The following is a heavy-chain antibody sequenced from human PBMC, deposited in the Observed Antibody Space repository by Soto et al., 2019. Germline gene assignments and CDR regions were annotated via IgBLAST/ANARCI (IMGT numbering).Heavy chain of an antibody. V-gene: IGHV1-2*02. D-gene: IGHD2-2*01. Sequence: ASVKVSCKASGYTFTGYYIHWVREAPGQGLEWMGWINPQTGGTSYAQRFQGRVTLSRDTSINTAYLELSRLRFDDAAVYFCARERYQVISDGMDVWGQGTTVTVS. J-gene: IGHJ6*02. CDR3: ARERYQVISDGMDV. CDR1: GYTFTGYY. CDR2: INPQTGGT.